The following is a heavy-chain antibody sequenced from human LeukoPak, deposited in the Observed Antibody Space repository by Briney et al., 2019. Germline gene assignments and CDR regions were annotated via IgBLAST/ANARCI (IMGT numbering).Heavy chain of an antibody. CDR2: ISYDGSNK. Sequence: GRSLRLSCAASGFTFSSYAMHWARQAPGKGLEWVAVISYDGSNKYFADSVKGRFTISRDNSKNTLYLQMNSLRAEDTAVYYCAREAGDAFDIWGQGTMVTVSS. J-gene: IGHJ3*02. CDR3: AREAGDAFDI. CDR1: GFTFSSYA. V-gene: IGHV3-30-3*01.